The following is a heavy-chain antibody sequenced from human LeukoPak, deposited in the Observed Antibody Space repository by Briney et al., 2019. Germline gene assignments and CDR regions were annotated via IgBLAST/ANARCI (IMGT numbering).Heavy chain of an antibody. Sequence: ASVKVSCKASGYTFTSYGISWVRQAPGQGLEGMGWISAYNGNTNNAQKLQGRVTMTADTSTSTDYLELRSLSSDDTAVYYCARDSPKGGSGSYGFGYWGQGTLVTVSS. D-gene: IGHD3-10*01. CDR3: ARDSPKGGSGSYGFGY. CDR1: GYTFTSYG. V-gene: IGHV1-18*04. CDR2: ISAYNGNT. J-gene: IGHJ4*02.